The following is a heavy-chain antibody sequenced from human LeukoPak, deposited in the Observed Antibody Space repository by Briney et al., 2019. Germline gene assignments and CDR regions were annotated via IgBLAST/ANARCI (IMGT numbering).Heavy chain of an antibody. Sequence: GGSLRLSCAASGFIVSSNYMSWVRQAPGKGLEWVSVIYSGGSTYYADSVKGRFTISRDNSKNTLYPQMNSLRVEDTAVYYCARARGYSYGCDYWGQGTLVTVSS. CDR1: GFIVSSNY. V-gene: IGHV3-53*01. D-gene: IGHD5-18*01. CDR3: ARARGYSYGCDY. CDR2: IYSGGST. J-gene: IGHJ4*02.